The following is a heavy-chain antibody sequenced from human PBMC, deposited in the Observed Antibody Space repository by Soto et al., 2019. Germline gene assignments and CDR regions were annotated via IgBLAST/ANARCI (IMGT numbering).Heavy chain of an antibody. Sequence: GGSLRLSCAASGFTFSSYDMHWVRQATGKGLEWVSAIGTAGDTYYPGSVKGRFTISRENAKNSLYLQMNSLRAEDTAVYYCARGNDFWSGFNWFDPWGQGTLVTVSS. CDR2: IGTAGDT. V-gene: IGHV3-13*01. D-gene: IGHD3-3*01. CDR3: ARGNDFWSGFNWFDP. J-gene: IGHJ5*02. CDR1: GFTFSSYD.